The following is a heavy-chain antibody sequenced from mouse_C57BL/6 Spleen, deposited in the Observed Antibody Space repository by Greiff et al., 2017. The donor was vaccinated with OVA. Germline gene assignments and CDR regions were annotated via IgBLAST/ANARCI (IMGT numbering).Heavy chain of an antibody. Sequence: EVKLQESGPELVKPGASVKISCKASGYSFTGYYMNWVKQSPEKSLEWIGEINPSTGGTTYNQKFKAKATLTVDKSSSTAYMQLKSLTSEDSAVYYCARGAAQAHDYWGQGTTLTVSS. J-gene: IGHJ2*01. CDR1: GYSFTGYY. CDR2: INPSTGGT. D-gene: IGHD3-2*02. V-gene: IGHV1-42*01. CDR3: ARGAAQAHDY.